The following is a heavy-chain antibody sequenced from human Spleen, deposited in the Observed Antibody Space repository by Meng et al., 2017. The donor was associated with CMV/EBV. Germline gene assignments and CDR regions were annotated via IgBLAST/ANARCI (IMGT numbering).Heavy chain of an antibody. CDR3: ARGGYCSSSSCSPPDH. CDR2: ISTYNGNT. V-gene: IGHV1-18*01. CDR1: GYTFTNYA. Sequence: GYTFTNYAISWVRQAPGQGLEWMGWISTYNGNTVCAHKFQGRVTMTTDTSTSTAYMELRDLGSVDTAVYYCARGGYCSSSSCSPPDHWGQGTLVTVSS. J-gene: IGHJ4*02. D-gene: IGHD2-2*01.